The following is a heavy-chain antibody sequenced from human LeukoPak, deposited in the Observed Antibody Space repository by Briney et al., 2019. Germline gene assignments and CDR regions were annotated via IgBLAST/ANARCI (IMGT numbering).Heavy chain of an antibody. D-gene: IGHD3-9*01. Sequence: SVKVSCKASGGTFSSYAISWVRQAPGQGLEWMGRTIPILGIANYAQKFQGRVTITADKSTSTAYMELSSLRSEDTAVYYCARKNDILTGGMDVWGQGTTVTVSS. V-gene: IGHV1-69*04. J-gene: IGHJ6*02. CDR1: GGTFSSYA. CDR2: TIPILGIA. CDR3: ARKNDILTGGMDV.